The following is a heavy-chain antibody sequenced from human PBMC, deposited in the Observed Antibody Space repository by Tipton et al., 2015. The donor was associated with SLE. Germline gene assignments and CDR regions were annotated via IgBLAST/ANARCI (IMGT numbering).Heavy chain of an antibody. Sequence: TLSLTCTVSGGSISSGDYYWSWIRQPPGKGLEWIGYIYYSGNTFYNPSLKSRFTISVDTSKNQFSLKLSSVTAADTAVYYCARLDARRDAFDIWGQGTMVTVSS. J-gene: IGHJ3*02. D-gene: IGHD1-1*01. CDR3: ARLDARRDAFDI. CDR1: GGSISSGDYY. CDR2: IYYSGNT. V-gene: IGHV4-30-4*01.